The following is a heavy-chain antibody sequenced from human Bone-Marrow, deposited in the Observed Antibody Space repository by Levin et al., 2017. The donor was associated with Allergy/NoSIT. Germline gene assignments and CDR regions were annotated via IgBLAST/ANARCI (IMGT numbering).Heavy chain of an antibody. V-gene: IGHV5-51*01. CDR2: IYPGDSES. CDR1: GYTFAKNW. Sequence: KVSCQASGYTFAKNWIGWVRQMPGKGLEWMGIIYPGDSESRYSPSFQGQVTISVDKSNDTAYLQWRSLKASDTAFYYCVRQARDHDAFDFWGQGTMVSVSS. CDR3: VRQARDHDAFDF. J-gene: IGHJ3*01.